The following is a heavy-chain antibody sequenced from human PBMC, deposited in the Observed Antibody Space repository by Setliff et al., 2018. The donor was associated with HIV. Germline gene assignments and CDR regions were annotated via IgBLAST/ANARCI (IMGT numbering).Heavy chain of an antibody. Sequence: PSETLSLTCAVYGGSSNDYYWNWVRQVPGKGLEWIGEVTHSGSTTYDPSLKSRITISVDTSKNQFSLKLTSVTAADMGVYYCARGRKKTLAVSGTRYFDFWGQGTLVTVSS. CDR3: ARGRKKTLAVSGTRYFDF. CDR1: GGSSNDYY. V-gene: IGHV4-34*01. J-gene: IGHJ4*02. D-gene: IGHD6-19*01. CDR2: VTHSGST.